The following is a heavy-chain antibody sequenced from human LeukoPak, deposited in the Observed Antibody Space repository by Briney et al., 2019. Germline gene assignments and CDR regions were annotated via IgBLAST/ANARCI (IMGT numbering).Heavy chain of an antibody. V-gene: IGHV3-11*04. CDR3: ASLWFGELWGNWFDP. CDR1: GFTFSNAW. J-gene: IGHJ5*02. D-gene: IGHD3-10*01. Sequence: GGSLRLSCAASGFTFSNAWMSWVRQAPGKGLEWVSYISSSGSTIYYADSVKGRFTISRDNAKNSLYLQMNSLRAEDTAVYYCASLWFGELWGNWFDPWGQGTLVTVSS. CDR2: ISSSGSTI.